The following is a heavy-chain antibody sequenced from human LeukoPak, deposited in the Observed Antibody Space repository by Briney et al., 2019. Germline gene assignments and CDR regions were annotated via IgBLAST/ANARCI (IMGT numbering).Heavy chain of an antibody. V-gene: IGHV1-69*06. CDR1: GGTFSSYA. Sequence: SVKVSCKASGGTFSSYAISWVRQAPGQGLEWMGGIIPIFGTANYAQKFQGRVTITADKSTSTAYMELSSLRSEDTAVYYCARQSHDDFWSGYYTGTNWFDPWGQGTLVTVSS. CDR3: ARQSHDDFWSGYYTGTNWFDP. D-gene: IGHD3-3*01. CDR2: IIPIFGTA. J-gene: IGHJ5*02.